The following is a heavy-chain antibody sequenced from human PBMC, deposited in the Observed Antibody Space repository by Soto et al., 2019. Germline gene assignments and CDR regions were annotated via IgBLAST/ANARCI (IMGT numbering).Heavy chain of an antibody. Sequence: QVQLVQSGAEVKKPGASVKVSCKASGYTFTSYDINWVRQATGQGLEWMGWMNLNSGYTGYAQKFQGRVTMTRDNSIPTAFMELSSLRSEDTAVYYCSRANGDFDYWGQGTLVTVSS. D-gene: IGHD4-17*01. CDR2: MNLNSGYT. J-gene: IGHJ4*02. CDR3: SRANGDFDY. CDR1: GYTFTSYD. V-gene: IGHV1-8*01.